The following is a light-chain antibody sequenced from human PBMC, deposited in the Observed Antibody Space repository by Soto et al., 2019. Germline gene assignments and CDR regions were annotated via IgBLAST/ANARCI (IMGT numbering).Light chain of an antibody. CDR2: KAS. V-gene: IGKV1-9*01. J-gene: IGKJ1*01. Sequence: DIQLTQSPSFLSASVGDRVTITCRASQGISSYLAWYQQKPGKAPKLLIYKASTLESGVPSRFSGSGSGTEFTLTISSLQPDDFATYYCQQHYITPCTFGQGTKVYI. CDR3: QQHYITPCT. CDR1: QGISSY.